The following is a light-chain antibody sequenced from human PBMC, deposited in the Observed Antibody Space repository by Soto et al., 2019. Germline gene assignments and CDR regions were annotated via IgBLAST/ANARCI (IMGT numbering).Light chain of an antibody. V-gene: IGKV1-39*01. J-gene: IGKJ4*01. Sequence: DIQMTQSPYSLSASVGDTVTITCRASQTISTYLNWYQKKAGEAPELLIYAASNLQSGVPLRFTGSGSGTDFTLTILSLQPQDFATYYCQQSYATPLTSGGGTKVEIK. CDR3: QQSYATPLT. CDR1: QTISTY. CDR2: AAS.